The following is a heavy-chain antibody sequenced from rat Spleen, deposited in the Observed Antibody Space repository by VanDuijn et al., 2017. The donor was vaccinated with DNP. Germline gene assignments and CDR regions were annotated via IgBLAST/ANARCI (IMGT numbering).Heavy chain of an antibody. CDR3: TRENWVLDY. Sequence: EVELVESGGGLVQPGRSLKLSCVASGFTFRNYHMAWVRQAPTKGLEWVASISYDGGSTYYRDSVKGRFTISRDNAKNTQYLQMDSLRSEDTATYYCTRENWVLDYWGQGVMVTVSS. V-gene: IGHV5-20*01. CDR2: ISYDGGST. D-gene: IGHD1-7*01. J-gene: IGHJ2*01. CDR1: GFTFRNYH.